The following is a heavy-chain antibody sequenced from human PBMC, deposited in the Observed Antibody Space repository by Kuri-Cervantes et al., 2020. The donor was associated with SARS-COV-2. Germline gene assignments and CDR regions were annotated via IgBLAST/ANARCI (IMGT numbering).Heavy chain of an antibody. Sequence: SVKVSCKASGGSFSNYVISWVRQAPGQGLEWMGRIIPIFGTTNFAQRFQGRVTITADESTSTAYMELSSLRSEDTAVYYCARVPGYYDTHAFDIWGQGTMVTVSS. J-gene: IGHJ3*02. CDR1: GGSFSNYV. CDR3: ARVPGYYDTHAFDI. D-gene: IGHD3-22*01. CDR2: IIPIFGTT. V-gene: IGHV1-69*13.